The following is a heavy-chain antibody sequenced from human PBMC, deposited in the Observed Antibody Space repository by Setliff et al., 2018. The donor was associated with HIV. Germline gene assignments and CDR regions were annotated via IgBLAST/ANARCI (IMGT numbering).Heavy chain of an antibody. J-gene: IGHJ6*02. CDR3: ARILGSHYYYGMDV. Sequence: PPETLSLTCNVSGGSFTSSTYYWGWIRQPPGKGLEWIGSFHYSGSTHQNPSLKSRVTISVDSSKNHFSLILSSVTAADTAVYFCARILGSHYYYGMDVWGPGTTVTVSS. V-gene: IGHV4-39*02. CDR2: FHYSGST. D-gene: IGHD6-19*01. CDR1: GGSFTSSTYY.